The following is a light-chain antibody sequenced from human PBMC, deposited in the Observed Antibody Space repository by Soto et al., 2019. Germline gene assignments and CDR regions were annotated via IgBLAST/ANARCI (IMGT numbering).Light chain of an antibody. J-gene: IGKJ1*01. Sequence: AIRMTQSPSSLSASTGDRVTITCRASQGISSYLAWYQQKPGKAPKLLIYAASTLQGGVPSRFSGSGSGTDFTLTISCLQSEDFATYYCQQYYSYPSFGQGTKVEI. V-gene: IGKV1-8*01. CDR3: QQYYSYPS. CDR1: QGISSY. CDR2: AAS.